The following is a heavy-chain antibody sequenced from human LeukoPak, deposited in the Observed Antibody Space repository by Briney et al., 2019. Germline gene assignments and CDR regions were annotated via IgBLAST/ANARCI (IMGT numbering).Heavy chain of an antibody. J-gene: IGHJ4*02. CDR3: VRDWRYFDF. Sequence: GGSLRLSCAGSGFSLSTSWMTWVRRAPGKGLEWVGNINQDGSATFYMVSVRGRFTISRDNAKNSVFLQMNSLTAADTAVYFCVRDWRYFDFWGQGTLVTVSS. CDR1: GFSLSTSW. V-gene: IGHV3-7*01. D-gene: IGHD3-3*01. CDR2: INQDGSAT.